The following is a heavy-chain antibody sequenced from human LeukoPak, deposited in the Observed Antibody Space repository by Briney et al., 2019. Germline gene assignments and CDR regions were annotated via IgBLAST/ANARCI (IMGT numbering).Heavy chain of an antibody. J-gene: IGHJ4*02. CDR1: GYTFTNYH. CDR2: INPDTGDK. V-gene: IGHV1-8*03. CDR3: ARTTSMTASGYDY. Sequence: ASVTVSFTSSGYTFTNYHINWVRQASGQGMEWVTWINPDTGDKGYARKFQDRVTITTDTSISTAYMELSSLSSEDTAVYFCARTTSMTASGYDYWGQGTLVSVSS. D-gene: IGHD2-21*02.